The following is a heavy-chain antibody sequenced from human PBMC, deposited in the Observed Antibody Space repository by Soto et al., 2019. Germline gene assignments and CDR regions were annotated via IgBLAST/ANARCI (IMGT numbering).Heavy chain of an antibody. CDR2: ISYDGSNK. J-gene: IGHJ6*02. V-gene: IGHV3-30*18. Sequence: PGGSLRLSCAASGFTFSSYGMHWVRQAPGKGLEWVAVISYDGSNKYYADSVKGRFTISRDNSKNTLYLQMNSQRAEDTAVYYCAKEGYDQLGRYYYGMDVWGQGTMVTVSS. CDR3: AKEGYDQLGRYYYGMDV. D-gene: IGHD2-2*01. CDR1: GFTFSSYG.